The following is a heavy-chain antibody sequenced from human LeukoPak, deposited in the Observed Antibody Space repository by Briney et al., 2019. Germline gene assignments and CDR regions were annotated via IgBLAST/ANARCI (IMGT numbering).Heavy chain of an antibody. Sequence: GGSLRLSCATSGFTFSSYALNWVRHAPGQGLEWVSAISGSGGSTYYADSVKGRFTISRDTSKNIVYLQLSSLRAEDTAIYYCARFRWGDYYYYGVDVWGQGTTVTVSS. D-gene: IGHD3-16*01. CDR3: ARFRWGDYYYYGVDV. CDR1: GFTFSSYA. CDR2: ISGSGGST. J-gene: IGHJ6*02. V-gene: IGHV3-23*01.